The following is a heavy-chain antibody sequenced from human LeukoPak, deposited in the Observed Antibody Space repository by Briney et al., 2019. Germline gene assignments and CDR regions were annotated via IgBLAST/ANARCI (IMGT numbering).Heavy chain of an antibody. CDR3: AREYYDFWSGFTPDY. D-gene: IGHD3-3*01. V-gene: IGHV3-30-3*01. CDR2: ISYDGSDK. J-gene: IGHJ4*02. CDR1: GFTFSTYA. Sequence: GGSLRLSCAAAGFTFSTYAMDWVRQAPGKGLEWVAVISYDGSDKYYADSVKGRFTISRDNAKNSLYLQMNSLRAEDTAIYYCAREYYDFWSGFTPDYWGQGTLVTVSS.